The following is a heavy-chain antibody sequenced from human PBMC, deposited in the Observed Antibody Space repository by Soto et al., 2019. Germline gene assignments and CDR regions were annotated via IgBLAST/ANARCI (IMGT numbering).Heavy chain of an antibody. CDR1: GGTFSSYA. Sequence: SVKVSCKASGGTFSSYAISWVRQAPGQGLEWMGGIIPIFGTANYAQKFQGRVTITADESTSTAYMELSSLRSEDTAVYYCASACSSTSCHYYYYGMDVWGQGTTVTVS. CDR3: ASACSSTSCHYYYYGMDV. V-gene: IGHV1-69*13. CDR2: IIPIFGTA. D-gene: IGHD2-2*01. J-gene: IGHJ6*02.